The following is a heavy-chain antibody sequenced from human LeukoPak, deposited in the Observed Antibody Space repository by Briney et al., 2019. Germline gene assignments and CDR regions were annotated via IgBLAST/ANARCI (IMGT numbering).Heavy chain of an antibody. CDR3: ASGTIAAADY. V-gene: IGHV1-18*04. CDR2: ISAYNGNT. CDR1: GYLFTNYW. Sequence: GESLKISCKGSGYLFTNYWIGWVRQMPGKGLEWMGWISAYNGNTNYAQKLQGRVTMTTDTSTSTAYMELRSLRSDDTAVYYCASGTIAAADYWGQGTLVTVSS. J-gene: IGHJ4*02. D-gene: IGHD6-13*01.